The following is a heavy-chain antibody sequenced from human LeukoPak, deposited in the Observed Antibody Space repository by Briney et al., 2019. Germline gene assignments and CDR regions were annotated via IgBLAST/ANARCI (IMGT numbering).Heavy chain of an antibody. CDR2: IYYSGST. CDR3: ARGQRRLQDY. V-gene: IGHV4-61*01. J-gene: IGHJ4*02. Sequence: KPSETLSLTCTVSGGSVSSDSYFWTWIRQPPGKGLEWIGYIYYSGSTNYNPSLKSRVTISLDTSKSQISLKLSSVTAADTAVYYCARGQRRLQDYWGQGTLVTVSS. CDR1: GGSVSSDSYF.